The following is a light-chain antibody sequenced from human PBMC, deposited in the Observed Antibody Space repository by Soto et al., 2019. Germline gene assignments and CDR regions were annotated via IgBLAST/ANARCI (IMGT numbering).Light chain of an antibody. J-gene: IGKJ4*01. CDR3: QQYSSRPLT. CDR1: QDIRSS. CDR2: GAS. V-gene: IGKV3-15*01. Sequence: EIVMTQSPATLSVSPGERVTLSCRASQDIRSSLAWYQQKPGQAPRLLIYGASIRASGVPATFSGSGSGTEFTLSISSLQSEHLVVYYCQQYSSRPLTFGEGTKVDIK.